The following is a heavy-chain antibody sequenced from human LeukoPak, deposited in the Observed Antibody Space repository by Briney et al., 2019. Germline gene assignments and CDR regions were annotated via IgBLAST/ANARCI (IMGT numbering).Heavy chain of an antibody. V-gene: IGHV3-48*01. J-gene: IGHJ6*03. D-gene: IGHD1-26*01. CDR3: ARDPYSGSYGNYYYYFMDV. CDR1: GFTFSNYE. CDR2: ISSSSSTI. Sequence: PGGSLRLSCAASGFTFSNYEMHWVRQAPGKGLEWVSYISSSSSTIYYADSVKGRFTISRDNAKNSLYLQMNSLRAEDTAVYYCARDPYSGSYGNYYYYFMDVWGKGTTVTISS.